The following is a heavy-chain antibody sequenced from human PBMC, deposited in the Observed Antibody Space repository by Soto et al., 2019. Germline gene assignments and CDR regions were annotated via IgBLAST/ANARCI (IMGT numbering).Heavy chain of an antibody. Sequence: DVQLLESGGGLVQPGGSLRLSCAASGFSFSSYAMVWVRQAPGKGLEWVAVISASGGSSYFVDPVKGRFTLSRDNSKNVLSLEMNSLRAEDTAIYFCAKGSIEYSASVDNWGQGTLVVVSS. CDR3: AKGSIEYSASVDN. J-gene: IGHJ4*02. CDR1: GFSFSSYA. V-gene: IGHV3-23*01. CDR2: ISASGGSS. D-gene: IGHD5-12*01.